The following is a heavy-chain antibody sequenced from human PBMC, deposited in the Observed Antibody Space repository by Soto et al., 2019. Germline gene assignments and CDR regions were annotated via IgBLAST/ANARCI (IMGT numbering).Heavy chain of an antibody. V-gene: IGHV3-66*01. CDR2: IYSGGAT. CDR1: EFTVSNNY. J-gene: IGHJ5*02. Sequence: GGSLRLSCAASEFTVSNNYMSWVRQAPGKGLEWVSLIYSGGATHYADSVRGRFAISRDNSKNTLYLQMNSLRGEDTAIYYCMNRPRAWGQGTLVTVSS. D-gene: IGHD6-6*01. CDR3: MNRPRA.